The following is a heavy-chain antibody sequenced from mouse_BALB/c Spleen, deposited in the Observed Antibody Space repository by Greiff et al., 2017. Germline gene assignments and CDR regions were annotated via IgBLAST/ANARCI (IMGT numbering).Heavy chain of an antibody. CDR2: ISSGSSTI. D-gene: IGHD2-10*02. CDR3: ARGVYGNSFAY. V-gene: IGHV5-17*02. CDR1: GFTFSSFG. J-gene: IGHJ3*01. Sequence: DVKLVESGGGLVQPGGSRKLSCAASGFTFSSFGMHWVRQAPEKGLEWVAYISSGSSTIYYADTVKGRFTISRDNPKNTLFLQMTSLRSEDTAMYYCARGVYGNSFAYWGQGTLVTVSA.